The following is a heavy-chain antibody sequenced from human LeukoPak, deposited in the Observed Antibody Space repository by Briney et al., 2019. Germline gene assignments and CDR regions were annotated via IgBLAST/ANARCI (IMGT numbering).Heavy chain of an antibody. CDR1: GFTFSNAW. V-gene: IGHV3-15*01. Sequence: GGSLRLSCAASGFTFSNAWMSWVRQAPGKGLEWVGRIKSKTDGGTTDYAAPVKGRFTISRDDSKNTLYLQMNSLKTEDTAVYYCTTDPGLNYHYYGMDVWGQGATVTVSS. D-gene: IGHD3-16*01. CDR3: TTDPGLNYHYYGMDV. CDR2: IKSKTDGGTT. J-gene: IGHJ6*02.